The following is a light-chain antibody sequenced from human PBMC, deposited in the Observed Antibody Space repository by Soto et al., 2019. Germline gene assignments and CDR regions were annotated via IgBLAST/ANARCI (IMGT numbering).Light chain of an antibody. CDR2: EVV. CDR3: KSYAGSNTYV. V-gene: IGLV2-8*01. J-gene: IGLJ1*01. CDR1: KSYIGVYDF. Sequence: SALTQPASVYGSPGQSVTISCPGTKSYIGVYDFVSWYQHHPGKAPRLIIYEVVQRPSGVPDRFSGSKSGNTASLTVSGLQAAGEADYFCKSYAGSNTYVFGSGTKVTVL.